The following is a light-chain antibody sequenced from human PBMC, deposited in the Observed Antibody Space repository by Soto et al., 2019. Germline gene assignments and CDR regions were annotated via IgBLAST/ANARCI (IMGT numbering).Light chain of an antibody. Sequence: DIQMTQSPYSLSASVGDRVTITCRASQSISNYLNWYQQKPGKAPNLLIYAASSLESGVPSRFSGSGSGTDFTLTISSLQPEDFAAYYCQQSYSTPWTFGQGTKVEIK. CDR2: AAS. CDR1: QSISNY. CDR3: QQSYSTPWT. V-gene: IGKV1-39*01. J-gene: IGKJ1*01.